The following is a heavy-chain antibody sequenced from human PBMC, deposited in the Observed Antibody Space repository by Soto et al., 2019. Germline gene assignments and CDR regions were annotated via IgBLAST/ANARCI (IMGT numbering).Heavy chain of an antibody. J-gene: IGHJ4*02. CDR2: IYNSGST. Sequence: SETLSLTCTVSGGSISSGGYYWSWIRQPPGKGLEWIGYIYNSGSTNYNPSLKSRVTISVDTSKNQFSLKLSSVTAADTAVYYCARYASGAHDYWGQGTLVTVSS. CDR1: GGSISSGGYY. V-gene: IGHV4-61*08. D-gene: IGHD3-10*01. CDR3: ARYASGAHDY.